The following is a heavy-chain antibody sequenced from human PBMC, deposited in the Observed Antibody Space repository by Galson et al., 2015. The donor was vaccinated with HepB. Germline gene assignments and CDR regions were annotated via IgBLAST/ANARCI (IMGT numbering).Heavy chain of an antibody. CDR2: IKQDGSEE. Sequence: SLRLSCAASGFTFSDAWMSWVRQAPGKGLEWVANIKQDGSEEYYVDSVKGRFTISRDNAKNSLYLQMNSLRAEDTAVYYCATWWLVPYFWGQGTLVTVSS. V-gene: IGHV3-7*03. D-gene: IGHD6-19*01. J-gene: IGHJ4*02. CDR1: GFTFSDAW. CDR3: ATWWLVPYF.